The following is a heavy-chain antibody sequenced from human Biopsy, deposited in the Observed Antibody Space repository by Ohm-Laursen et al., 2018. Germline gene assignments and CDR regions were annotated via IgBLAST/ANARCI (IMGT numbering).Heavy chain of an antibody. D-gene: IGHD3-22*01. Sequence: SQTLSLTCLVSGGSISNNNYYWGWIRQPPGKGLEWIGSIFYRGSTHYKPSLKSRVNISVDTSKNQFSLKLNSLTAADTAVYYCARDYDTSGYYYVSWGQGTLVTVSS. CDR2: IFYRGST. CDR1: GGSISNNNYY. CDR3: ARDYDTSGYYYVS. J-gene: IGHJ5*02. V-gene: IGHV4-39*01.